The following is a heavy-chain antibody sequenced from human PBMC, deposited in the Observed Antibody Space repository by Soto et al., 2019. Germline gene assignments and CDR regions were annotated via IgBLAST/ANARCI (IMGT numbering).Heavy chain of an antibody. V-gene: IGHV3-7*01. Sequence: GGSLRLSCAASGFTFSSYWMSWVRQAPGKGLEWVANIKQDGSEKYYVDSVKGRFTISRDNAKNSLYLQMNSLRAEDTAVYYCARELPIVVVVAATPQGNWFDPWGQGTLVTVSS. CDR1: GFTFSSYW. CDR3: ARELPIVVVVAATPQGNWFDP. J-gene: IGHJ5*02. D-gene: IGHD2-15*01. CDR2: IKQDGSEK.